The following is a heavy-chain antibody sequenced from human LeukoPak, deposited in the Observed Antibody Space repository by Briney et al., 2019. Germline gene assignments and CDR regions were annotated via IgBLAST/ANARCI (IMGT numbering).Heavy chain of an antibody. J-gene: IGHJ5*02. CDR2: IKKDGSQK. D-gene: IGHD1-26*01. Sequence: GGSLRLSCVASGFTFSDKWMSWVRRAPGKGPEWVASIKKDGSQKYYVDSVKGRFTISRDNAQSSLYLQMNSLRVEDTAIYSCARVGWELLNLHFDPWGQGTLVTVSS. CDR3: ARVGWELLNLHFDP. V-gene: IGHV3-7*03. CDR1: GFTFSDKW.